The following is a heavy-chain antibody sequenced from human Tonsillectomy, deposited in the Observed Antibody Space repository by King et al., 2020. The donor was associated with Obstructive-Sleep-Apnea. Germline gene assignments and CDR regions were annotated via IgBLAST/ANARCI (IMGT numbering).Heavy chain of an antibody. D-gene: IGHD1-26*01. V-gene: IGHV5-51*01. CDR2: IYPDSQT. J-gene: IGHJ5*02. CDR3: GTFREAIGATIAS. Sequence: VQLVESGAEVRKPGESLKISCKDSGDRLTNYWIVWVRQMPGKGLEWMGIIYPDSQTRYGPSFQGQVTISVDRSINPAYLQWSSLKPADTAIYYCGTFREAIGATIASWGQGTLVTVSS. CDR1: GDRLTNYW.